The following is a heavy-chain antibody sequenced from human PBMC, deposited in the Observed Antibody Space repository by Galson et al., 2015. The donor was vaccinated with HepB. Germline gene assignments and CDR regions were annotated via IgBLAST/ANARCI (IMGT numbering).Heavy chain of an antibody. J-gene: IGHJ4*02. CDR2: IRQDGSQK. V-gene: IGHV3-7*01. CDR1: GFIFSNSW. CDR3: TRGLLKGACDY. Sequence: SLRLSCAASGFIFSNSWMTWVRQAPGRGLEWVANIRQDGSQKYHVDSVRGRFTISRDNAKNSLYLQMNSLRAGDTAVYYCTRGLLKGACDYWGQGTLVTVSS. D-gene: IGHD1-26*01.